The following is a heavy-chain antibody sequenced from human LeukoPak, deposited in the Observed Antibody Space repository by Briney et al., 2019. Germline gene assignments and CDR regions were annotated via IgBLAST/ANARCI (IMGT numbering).Heavy chain of an antibody. V-gene: IGHV3-15*01. D-gene: IGHD5-24*01. CDR2: IKSKTDGGTT. J-gene: IGHJ4*02. CDR3: TTDRGYNYHRGIIYYFDY. CDR1: GFTFSNAW. Sequence: GGPLRLSCAASGFTFSNAWMSWVRQAPGKGLEWVGRIKSKTDGGTTDYAAPVKGRFTISRDDSKNTLYLQMNSLKTEDTAVYYCTTDRGYNYHRGIIYYFDYWGQGTLVTVSS.